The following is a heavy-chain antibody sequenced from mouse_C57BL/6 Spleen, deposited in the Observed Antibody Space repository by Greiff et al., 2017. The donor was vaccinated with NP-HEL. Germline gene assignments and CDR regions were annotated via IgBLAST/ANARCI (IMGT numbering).Heavy chain of an antibody. CDR3: ASIYYGYDDVSFAY. Sequence: EVKVEESGGGLVKPGGSLKLSCAASGFTFSSYTMSWVRQTPEKRLEWVATISGGGGNTYYPDSVKGRFTISRDNAKNTLYLQMSSLRSEDTALYYCASIYYGYDDVSFAYWGQGTLVTVSA. CDR2: ISGGGGNT. CDR1: GFTFSSYT. V-gene: IGHV5-9*01. J-gene: IGHJ3*01. D-gene: IGHD2-2*01.